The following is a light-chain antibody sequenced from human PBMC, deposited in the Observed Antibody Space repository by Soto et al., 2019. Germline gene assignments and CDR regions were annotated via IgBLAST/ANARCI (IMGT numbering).Light chain of an antibody. CDR2: GAS. J-gene: IGKJ1*01. V-gene: IGKV3-20*01. CDR3: QQYGSSPWT. CDR1: QGVSGSY. Sequence: EIVLTQSPGTLSLSPGERATLSCRASQGVSGSYLAWYQQKPGQAPRLLIYGASSRATGIPDRFSGSGSGTDFTLTISRLEPEDFAVYYCQQYGSSPWTFGQGTKVEI.